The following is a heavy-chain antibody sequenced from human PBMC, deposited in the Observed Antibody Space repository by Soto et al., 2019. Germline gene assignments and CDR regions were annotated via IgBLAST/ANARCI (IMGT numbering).Heavy chain of an antibody. CDR3: AREIYSSSWLDWFDP. CDR1: GYSFTTYW. V-gene: IGHV5-51*01. CDR2: IYPGDSNA. D-gene: IGHD6-13*01. J-gene: IGHJ5*02. Sequence: GESLKISCKGSGYSFTTYWIGWVRQMPGKGLEWMGIIYPGDSNARYSPSFQGQVTISADKSISTAYLQWSSLKASDTAMYYCAREIYSSSWLDWFDPWGQGTLVTVSS.